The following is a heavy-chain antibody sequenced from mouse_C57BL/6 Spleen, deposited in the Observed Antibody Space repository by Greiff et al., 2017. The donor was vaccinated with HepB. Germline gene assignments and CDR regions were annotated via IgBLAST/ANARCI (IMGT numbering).Heavy chain of an antibody. CDR1: GFTFSDYG. CDR2: ISSGSSTI. CDR3: ARGYYGSSQYYYAMDY. D-gene: IGHD1-1*01. Sequence: EVKLEESGGGLVKPGGSLKLSCAASGFTFSDYGMHWVRQAPEKGLEWVAYISSGSSTIYYADTVKGRFTISRDNAKNTLFLQMTSLRSEDTAMYYCARGYYGSSQYYYAMDYWGQGTSVTVSS. J-gene: IGHJ4*01. V-gene: IGHV5-17*01.